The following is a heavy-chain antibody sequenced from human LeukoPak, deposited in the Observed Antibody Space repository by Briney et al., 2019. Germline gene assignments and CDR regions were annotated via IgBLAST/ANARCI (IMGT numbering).Heavy chain of an antibody. CDR3: AGRGPMITFGGVIAYFQY. Sequence: PGGSLRLSCVASGLSLSSYVMSWVRQAPGMGLEWVSTISGSGGSTFHADSMKGRFTISRDTSKNMLYLQMNNLRAEDTAVYYCAGRGPMITFGGVIAYFQYWGRGTLVTVSS. CDR1: GLSLSSYV. CDR2: ISGSGGST. V-gene: IGHV3-23*01. J-gene: IGHJ4*02. D-gene: IGHD3-16*02.